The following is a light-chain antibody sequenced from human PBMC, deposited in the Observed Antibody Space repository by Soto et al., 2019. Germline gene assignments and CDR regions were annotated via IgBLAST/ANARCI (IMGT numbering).Light chain of an antibody. Sequence: QSALTQPASVSASPGQSITISCTGTSSDIGDYNYVSWYQQRPGEAPKLILYEVENRPSGISDRFSGSKSGNTASPTISGLRTEDEADYYCSSYTSTVTLVVFGRGTKLTVL. CDR1: SSDIGDYNY. V-gene: IGLV2-14*03. CDR2: EVE. CDR3: SSYTSTVTLVV. J-gene: IGLJ2*01.